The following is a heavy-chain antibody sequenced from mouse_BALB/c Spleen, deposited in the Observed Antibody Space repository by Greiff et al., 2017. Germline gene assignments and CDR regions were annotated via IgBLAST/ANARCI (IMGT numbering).Heavy chain of an antibody. J-gene: IGHJ4*01. V-gene: IGHV2-2*02. D-gene: IGHD2-2*01. CDR3: ARNPGYDDAMDY. CDR1: GFSLTSYG. Sequence: VQRVESGPGLVQPSQSLSITCTVSGFSLTSYGVHWVRQSPGKGLEWLGVIWSGGSTDYNAAFISRLSISKDNSKSQVFFKMNSLQANDTAIYYCARNPGYDDAMDYWGQGTSVTVSS. CDR2: IWSGGST.